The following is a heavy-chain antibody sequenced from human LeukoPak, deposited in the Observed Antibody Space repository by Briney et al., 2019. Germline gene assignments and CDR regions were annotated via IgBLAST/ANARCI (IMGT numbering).Heavy chain of an antibody. J-gene: IGHJ4*02. CDR2: INAGNGNT. Sequence: ASVKVSCKASGYTCTSYAMHWVRQAPGQRLEWMGWINAGNGNTKYLQKFQGRVTITRDTSASTAYMELSSLRSEDTAVYYCARDLPNFDYWGQGTLVTVSS. V-gene: IGHV1-3*01. CDR1: GYTCTSYA. CDR3: ARDLPNFDY.